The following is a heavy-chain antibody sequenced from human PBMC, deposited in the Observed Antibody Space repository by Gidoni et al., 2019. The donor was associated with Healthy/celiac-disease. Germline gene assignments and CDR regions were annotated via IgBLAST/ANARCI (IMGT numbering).Heavy chain of an antibody. CDR1: GYPLTELS. CDR3: ATVVWGSYRGIDY. J-gene: IGHJ4*02. D-gene: IGHD3-16*02. CDR2: FDPEESKT. Sequence: VQLVQSGAAVQQPAAAVKVSCKVSGYPLTELSIHWVRQAPGKGLEWMGGFDPEESKTIDAQKFQGRVTMTEDKYTDTAYKELSSLRSEDTAVYCCATVVWGSYRGIDYWGQGTLVTVSS. V-gene: IGHV1-24*01.